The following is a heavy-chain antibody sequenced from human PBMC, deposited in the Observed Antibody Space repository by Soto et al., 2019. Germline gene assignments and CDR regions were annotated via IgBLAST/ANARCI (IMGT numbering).Heavy chain of an antibody. CDR3: PSQLRRDGSTTSSYTTFQDYSYSRIDV. Sequence: SETLSLTCTVSGGSISSSSYYWGWIRQPPGKGLEWIGSIYYSGSTYYNPSLKSRVTISVDTSKNQFSLKLSSVISADTAVYYYPSQLRRDGSTTSSYTTFQDYSYSRIDVLGQVTTVSVSS. D-gene: IGHD2-2*02. CDR2: IYYSGST. CDR1: GGSISSSSYY. V-gene: IGHV4-39*01. J-gene: IGHJ6*01.